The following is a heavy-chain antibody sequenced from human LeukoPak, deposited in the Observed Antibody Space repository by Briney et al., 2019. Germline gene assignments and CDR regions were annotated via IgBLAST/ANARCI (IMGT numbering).Heavy chain of an antibody. D-gene: IGHD3-10*01. V-gene: IGHV1-2*02. J-gene: IGHJ4*02. Sequence: GASVKVSCKASGYPFTGYYMHWVRQAPGQGLEWMGWINPNSGGTDYAQKFQGRVTMTSDTSINTAYMDLSRLTSDDTAVYYCARAYCSGRGGLDYWGQGTLVTVSS. CDR3: ARAYCSGRGGLDY. CDR1: GYPFTGYY. CDR2: INPNSGGT.